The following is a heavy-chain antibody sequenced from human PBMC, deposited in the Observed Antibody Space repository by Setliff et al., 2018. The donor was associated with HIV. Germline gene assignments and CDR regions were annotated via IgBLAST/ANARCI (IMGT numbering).Heavy chain of an antibody. J-gene: IGHJ6*04. V-gene: IGHV1-18*01. CDR3: ARPDSRWYARGRDPLYGMDV. CDR2: ISAYNGNT. D-gene: IGHD6-13*01. Sequence: ASVKVSCKASGYTFTSYGISWVRQAPGQGLEWMGWISAYNGNTNYAQKLQGRVTMTTDTSTSTAYMELRSLRSEDTSVYYCARPDSRWYARGRDPLYGMDVWGKGTTVTVSS. CDR1: GYTFTSYG.